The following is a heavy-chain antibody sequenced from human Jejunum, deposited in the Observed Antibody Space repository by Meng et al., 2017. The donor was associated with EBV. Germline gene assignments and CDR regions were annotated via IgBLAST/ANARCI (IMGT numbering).Heavy chain of an antibody. CDR1: GSSISSSSYY. CDR3: ARQGPSGRTFDY. V-gene: IGHV4-39*01. D-gene: IGHD1-26*01. J-gene: IGHJ4*02. Sequence: LQLQESGQGLVKPSETLPLPCTVSGSSISSSSYYWGWIRQPPGKGLEWIGTYYNSGSTYYNPSLKSRVTISVDTSKNQFSLKLISVTAADTAAYYCARQGPSGRTFDYWGQGTLVTVSS. CDR2: YYNSGST.